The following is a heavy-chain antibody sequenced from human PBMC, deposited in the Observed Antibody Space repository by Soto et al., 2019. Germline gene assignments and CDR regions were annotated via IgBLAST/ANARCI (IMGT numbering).Heavy chain of an antibody. CDR3: ARYNSYAIDY. J-gene: IGHJ4*02. Sequence: SETLSLTCTVSGASISVHGYYWTWIRQPPGKGLEWIGISYYSGTTYFNPSLKSRATISVDTSKNQYSLKMTSVTAADRAMYFCARYNSYAIDYWGRGTLVTVSS. CDR2: SYYSGTT. D-gene: IGHD2-8*01. CDR1: GASISVHGYY. V-gene: IGHV4-39*07.